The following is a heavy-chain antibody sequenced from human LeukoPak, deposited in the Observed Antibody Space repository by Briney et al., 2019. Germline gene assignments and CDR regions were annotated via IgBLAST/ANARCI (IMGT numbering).Heavy chain of an antibody. CDR2: ISSSSSYT. J-gene: IGHJ4*02. D-gene: IGHD6-13*01. Sequence: GGSLRLSCAASGFTFSDYYMSWIRQAPRKGLEWVSYISSSSSYTSYADSVKGRFTISRDNAKNSLYLQMNSLRAEDTAVYYCARDAVSLAAAGTSDYWGQGTLVTVSS. V-gene: IGHV3-11*05. CDR1: GFTFSDYY. CDR3: ARDAVSLAAAGTSDY.